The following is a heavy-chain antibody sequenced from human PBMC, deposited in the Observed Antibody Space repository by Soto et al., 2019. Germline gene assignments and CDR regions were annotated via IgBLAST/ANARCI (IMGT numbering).Heavy chain of an antibody. J-gene: IGHJ4*02. CDR3: ARGGGTSGWYGDY. CDR1: GFTFSDYA. CDR2: ISYDGSNQ. D-gene: IGHD6-19*01. V-gene: IGHV3-30-3*01. Sequence: VQLVESGGGVVQPGRSLRLTCAASGFTFSDYAMHWVRQAPGKGLEWVAGISYDGSNQYYPDSGKGRFTISRDISKNMVYRQMNSLRAEDTAIFYCARGGGTSGWYGDYWGQGTLVAISS.